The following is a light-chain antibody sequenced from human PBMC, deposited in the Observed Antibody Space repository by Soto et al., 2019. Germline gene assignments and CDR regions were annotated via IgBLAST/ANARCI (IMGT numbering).Light chain of an antibody. Sequence: DIQMTQSPSSLSASVGDRVTITCRASQSISSYLNWYQQKPGKAPKLLIYAASSLQIGVPSRLSGSDSGTNFILTISGLHPKDLATYYCQQSYSTPLTFGGGTKVEIK. V-gene: IGKV1-39*01. CDR2: AAS. CDR1: QSISSY. J-gene: IGKJ4*01. CDR3: QQSYSTPLT.